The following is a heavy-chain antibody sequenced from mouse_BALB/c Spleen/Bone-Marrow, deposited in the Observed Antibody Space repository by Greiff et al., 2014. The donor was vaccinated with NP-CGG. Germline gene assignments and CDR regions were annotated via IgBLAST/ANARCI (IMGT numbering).Heavy chain of an antibody. CDR3: ARYYYGSSYFDY. CDR1: GFTFKDTY. D-gene: IGHD1-1*01. V-gene: IGHV14-3*02. Sequence: VQLQQSGAELVKPGASVKLSGTASGFTFKDTYMHWVKQRPEHGLEWIGRIDPANGITKYDPKFQGKATITADTSSNTAYLQLSSLTSEDTAVYYCARYYYGSSYFDYWGQGTTLTVSS. CDR2: IDPANGIT. J-gene: IGHJ2*01.